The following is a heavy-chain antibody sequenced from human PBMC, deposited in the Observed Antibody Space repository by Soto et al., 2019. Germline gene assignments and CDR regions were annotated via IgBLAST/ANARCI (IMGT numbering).Heavy chain of an antibody. CDR3: AKDRTVAARNFDY. CDR2: ISTSIDAT. D-gene: IGHD6-6*01. V-gene: IGHV3-23*01. J-gene: IGHJ4*02. Sequence: GVLRLSCAASGFAFSNYAMHWVRQAPGKGLEWVSSISTSIDATYYADSVKGRFTISRDDPKNTLYLQMNSLRAEDSAVYYCAKDRTVAARNFDYWGQGTQVTVSS. CDR1: GFAFSNYA.